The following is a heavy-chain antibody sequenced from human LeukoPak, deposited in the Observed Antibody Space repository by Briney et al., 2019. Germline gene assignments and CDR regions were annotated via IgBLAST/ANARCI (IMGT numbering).Heavy chain of an antibody. D-gene: IGHD3-22*01. CDR2: ISSDESST. CDR1: GFTFSKYW. V-gene: IGHV3-74*01. Sequence: PGGALRLSCAGSGFTFSKYWVQCVGQDPGKGLVGVSRISSDESSTNYADSVKGRFTISRDNAKNTLYLQMNRLRAEDTALYYCAKRGHHYYSSRYYGGTNFEYWGQGTLVTVSS. CDR3: AKRGHHYYSSRYYGGTNFEY. J-gene: IGHJ4*02.